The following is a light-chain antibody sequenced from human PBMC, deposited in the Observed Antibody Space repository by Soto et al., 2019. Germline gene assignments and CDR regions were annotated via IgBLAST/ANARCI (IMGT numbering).Light chain of an antibody. J-gene: IGKJ1*01. Sequence: EIVMTQSLATLSVSPGERATLSCRASQSVSGNLAWYQQKPGQAPRLLIYGASTRATGIPARFSGSGSGTEFTLTISSLQSEDFAVYYCQQYNNWPPLTFGQGTKVEIK. V-gene: IGKV3-15*01. CDR2: GAS. CDR3: QQYNNWPPLT. CDR1: QSVSGN.